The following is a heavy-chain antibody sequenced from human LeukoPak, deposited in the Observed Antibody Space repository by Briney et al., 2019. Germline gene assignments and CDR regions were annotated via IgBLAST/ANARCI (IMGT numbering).Heavy chain of an antibody. CDR1: GASISSSTNY. Sequence: SETLSLTCTVSGASISSSTNYWGWIRQSPGKGLEWIGNIYYSGSTYYNPSLKSRVTISVDTSKNQFSLKLSSVTAADTAVYYCARRGRSAYNYGALDYWGQGTLVTVSS. V-gene: IGHV4-39*01. CDR3: ARRGRSAYNYGALDY. D-gene: IGHD5-18*01. CDR2: IYYSGST. J-gene: IGHJ4*02.